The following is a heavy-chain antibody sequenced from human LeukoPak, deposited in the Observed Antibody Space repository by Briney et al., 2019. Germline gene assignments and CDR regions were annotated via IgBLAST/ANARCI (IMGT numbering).Heavy chain of an antibody. CDR2: IYYSGST. D-gene: IGHD5-18*01. J-gene: IGHJ4*02. V-gene: IGHV4-39*07. Sequence: PSETLSLTCTVSGGSISSSSYYWGWIRQPPGKGLEWIGSIYYSGSTYYNPSLKSRVTISVDTSKNQFSLKLSSVTAADTAVYYCARDRWIQLWFGYNTKYFDYWGQGTLVTVSS. CDR1: GGSISSSSYY. CDR3: ARDRWIQLWFGYNTKYFDY.